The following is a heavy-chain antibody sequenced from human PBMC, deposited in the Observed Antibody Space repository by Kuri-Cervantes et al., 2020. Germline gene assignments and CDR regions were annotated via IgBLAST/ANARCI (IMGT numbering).Heavy chain of an antibody. J-gene: IGHJ5*02. CDR1: GYTFTGYY. CDR3: ASPLRGGVRGVIDWFDP. D-gene: IGHD3-10*01. Sequence: ASVKVSCKASGYTFTGYYMHWVRQAPGQGLEWMGWINPNSGGTNYAQKFQGRVTMTRDTSISTAYMELSRLRSDDTAVYYCASPLRGGVRGVIDWFDPWGQGTLVTVSS. CDR2: INPNSGGT. V-gene: IGHV1-2*02.